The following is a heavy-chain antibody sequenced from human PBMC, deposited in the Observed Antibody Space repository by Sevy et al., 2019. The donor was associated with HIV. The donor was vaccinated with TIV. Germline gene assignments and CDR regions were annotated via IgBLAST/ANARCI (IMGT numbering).Heavy chain of an antibody. J-gene: IGHJ6*02. CDR3: ARAVGAAALGYYYYYGMDV. CDR1: GYTFTGYY. D-gene: IGHD2-2*01. V-gene: IGHV1-2*02. Sequence: ASVKVSCKASGYTFTGYYIHWVRQAPGQGLEWMGWMNPNSGGTNYAQKFQGRVTMTRDTSISTAYMELSRLRSDDTAVYYCARAVGAAALGYYYYYGMDVWGQGTTVTVSS. CDR2: MNPNSGGT.